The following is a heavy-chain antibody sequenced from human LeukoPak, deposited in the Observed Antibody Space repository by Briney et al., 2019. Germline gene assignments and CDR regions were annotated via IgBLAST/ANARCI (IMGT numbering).Heavy chain of an antibody. Sequence: PGGSLRLSCGASGFTFSSYSMSWVRQAPGKGLEGVSYISSSSSTIYYADPVKGRFTISRDNAKNSLYLQMHRLRAEDTAVYYCAELGITMIGGVWGKGTTVTISS. J-gene: IGHJ6*04. CDR1: GFTFSSYS. D-gene: IGHD3-10*02. V-gene: IGHV3-48*03. CDR2: ISSSSSTI. CDR3: AELGITMIGGV.